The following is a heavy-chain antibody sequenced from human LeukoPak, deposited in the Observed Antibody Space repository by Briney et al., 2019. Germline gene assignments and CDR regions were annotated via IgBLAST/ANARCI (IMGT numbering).Heavy chain of an antibody. CDR2: INPNSGGT. J-gene: IGHJ6*04. Sequence: ASVKVSCKASGYTFTCYYMHWVRQAPGQGLEWMGWINPNSGGTNYAQKFQGWVTMTRDTSISTAYMELSRLRSDDTAVYYCAREGYRITMVRGVIRSLGMDVWGKGTTVTVSS. D-gene: IGHD3-10*01. V-gene: IGHV1-2*04. CDR1: GYTFTCYY. CDR3: AREGYRITMVRGVIRSLGMDV.